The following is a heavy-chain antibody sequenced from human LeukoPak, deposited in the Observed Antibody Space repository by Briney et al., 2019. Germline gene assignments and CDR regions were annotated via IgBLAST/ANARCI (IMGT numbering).Heavy chain of an antibody. Sequence: SETLSLTCTVSGGSISSGSYYWSWIRQPAGKGLEWIGRIYTSGSTNYNPSLKSRVTISVDTSKNQFSLKLTSVIAADTAVYYCARGPYSGYTLRPLDYWGQGTLVTVSS. D-gene: IGHD5-12*01. V-gene: IGHV4-61*02. CDR3: ARGPYSGYTLRPLDY. J-gene: IGHJ4*02. CDR1: GGSISSGSYY. CDR2: IYTSGST.